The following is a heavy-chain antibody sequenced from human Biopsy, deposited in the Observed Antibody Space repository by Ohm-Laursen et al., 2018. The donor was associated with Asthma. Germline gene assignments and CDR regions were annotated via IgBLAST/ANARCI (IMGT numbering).Heavy chain of an antibody. J-gene: IGHJ4*02. CDR1: GFSFSTYW. CDR3: AVLGRITNAY. V-gene: IGHV3-74*01. Sequence: SLRLSCSASGFSFSTYWMHWVRQAPGKGLVRVARINSDGSSLSYADSVKGRFTVSRDNAKNTLYLQMNSLRGEDTAVYYCAVLGRITNAYWGQGTLVTVSS. D-gene: IGHD1-20*01. CDR2: INSDGSSL.